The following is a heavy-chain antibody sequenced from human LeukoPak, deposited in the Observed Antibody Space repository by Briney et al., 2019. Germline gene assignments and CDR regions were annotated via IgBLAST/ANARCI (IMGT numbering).Heavy chain of an antibody. J-gene: IGHJ3*02. D-gene: IGHD1-1*01. CDR3: ARYNWNDVGAFDI. V-gene: IGHV4-38-2*02. CDR2: IYHSGST. CDR1: GYSISSGYY. Sequence: SETLSLTCTVSGYSISSGYYWGWIRQPPGQGLEWIGSIYHSGSTYYNPSLKSRVTISVGTSKTQFSLKLSSVTAADTAVYYCARYNWNDVGAFDIWGQGTMVTVSS.